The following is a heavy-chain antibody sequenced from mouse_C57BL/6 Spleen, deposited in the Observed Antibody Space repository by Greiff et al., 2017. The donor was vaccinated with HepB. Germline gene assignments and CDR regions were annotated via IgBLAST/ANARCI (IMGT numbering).Heavy chain of an antibody. D-gene: IGHD2-4*01. CDR3: TRLGDYDAWYFDV. Sequence: QVQLKESGAELVRPGASVTLSCKASGYTFTDYEMHWVKQTPVHGLEWIGAIDPETGGTAYNQKFKGKAILTADKSSSTAYMELRSLTSEDSAVYYCTRLGDYDAWYFDVWGTGTTVTVSS. CDR1: GYTFTDYE. J-gene: IGHJ1*03. V-gene: IGHV1-15*01. CDR2: IDPETGGT.